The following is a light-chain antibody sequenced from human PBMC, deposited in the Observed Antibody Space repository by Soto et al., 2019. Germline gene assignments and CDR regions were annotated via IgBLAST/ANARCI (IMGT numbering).Light chain of an antibody. Sequence: QSALLHPASVPGPLDRPSPIPSPEPTMAVGGFTYVSWYQHPPGKAPKLMIYKVSNRPSGVSNRFSGSKSGNTASLTISGLQAEDEADYYCSSYTSSSPYVFGTGTKLTVL. J-gene: IGLJ1*01. CDR1: TMAVGGFTY. CDR3: SSYTSSSPYV. CDR2: KVS. V-gene: IGLV2-14*01.